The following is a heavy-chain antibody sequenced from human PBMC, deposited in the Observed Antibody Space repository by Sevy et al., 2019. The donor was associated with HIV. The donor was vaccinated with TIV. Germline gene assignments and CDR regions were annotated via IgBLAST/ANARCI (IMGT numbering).Heavy chain of an antibody. CDR3: ARRPDFGVVIPTGVMDV. J-gene: IGHJ6*02. D-gene: IGHD3-3*01. V-gene: IGHV3-33*01. CDR2: IWYDGSNK. Sequence: GGSLILSCAASGFSFSGYGMHWVRQAPGKGLEWVAVIWYDGSNKEYADSVKGRFTISRDNSKNTMYLQMNSLRAEDTAVYYCARRPDFGVVIPTGVMDVWGQGTTVTVSS. CDR1: GFSFSGYG.